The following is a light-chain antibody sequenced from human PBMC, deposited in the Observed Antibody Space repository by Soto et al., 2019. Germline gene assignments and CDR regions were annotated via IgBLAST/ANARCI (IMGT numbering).Light chain of an antibody. CDR2: SNN. CDR3: AAWDDSLNGVV. V-gene: IGLV1-44*01. CDR1: SSNIGSNT. Sequence: QSVLTQPPSASGTPGQRGTMSCSGSSSNIGSNTVNWYQHLPGTAPKLLIFSNNQRPSGLPDRFSGSKSGTSASLAISGLQSEDDADYYCAAWDDSLNGVVFGGGTKLTVL. J-gene: IGLJ2*01.